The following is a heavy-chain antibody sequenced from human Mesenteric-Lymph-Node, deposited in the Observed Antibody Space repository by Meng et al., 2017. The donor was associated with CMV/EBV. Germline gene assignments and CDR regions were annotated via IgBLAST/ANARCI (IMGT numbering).Heavy chain of an antibody. CDR1: SA. CDR2: IIPILRIA. CDR3: ASGSIAARTQFDYYYGLDV. D-gene: IGHD6-6*01. J-gene: IGHJ6*02. V-gene: IGHV1-69*10. Sequence: SAICLVLPSPRQALEWMVGIIPILRIANYAQKFQGRVTIPAATSTSTTYMALTSLRAEDTAVYYCASGSIAARTQFDYYYGLDVWGQGTTVTVSS.